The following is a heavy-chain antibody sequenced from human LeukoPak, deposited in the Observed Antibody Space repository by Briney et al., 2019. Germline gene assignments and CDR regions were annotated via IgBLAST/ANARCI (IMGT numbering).Heavy chain of an antibody. CDR2: ISWNSGSI. Sequence: GGSLRLSCAASGFTFDDYAMHWVRQAPGKGLEWVSGISWNSGSIGYADSVKGRFTISRDNAKNSLYLQMNSLRAEDTALYYCAKGFSGDGHYFDYWGQGTLVTVSS. D-gene: IGHD2-21*02. V-gene: IGHV3-9*01. CDR3: AKGFSGDGHYFDY. J-gene: IGHJ4*02. CDR1: GFTFDDYA.